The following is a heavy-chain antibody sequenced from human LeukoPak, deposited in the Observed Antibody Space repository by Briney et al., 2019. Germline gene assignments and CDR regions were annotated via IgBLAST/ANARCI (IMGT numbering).Heavy chain of an antibody. CDR3: AKSFAGPTTAFDY. J-gene: IGHJ4*02. CDR1: GFTFSSYA. Sequence: LPGGSLRLSCAASGFTFSSYAMSWVRQAPGKGLEWVSAISGSGGSTYYADSVKGRFTISRDNSKNTLYLQMNSLRAEDTAVYYCAKSFAGPTTAFDYWGQGTLVTVSS. V-gene: IGHV3-23*01. D-gene: IGHD4-17*01. CDR2: ISGSGGST.